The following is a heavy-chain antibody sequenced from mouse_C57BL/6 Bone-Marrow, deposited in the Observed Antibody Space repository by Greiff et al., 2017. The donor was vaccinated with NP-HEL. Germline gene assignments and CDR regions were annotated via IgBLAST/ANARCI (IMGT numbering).Heavy chain of an antibody. CDR2: ISNGGGST. V-gene: IGHV5-12*01. Sequence: EVKLMESGGGLVQPGGSLKLSCAASGFTFSDYYMYWVRQTPEKRLEWVAYISNGGGSTYYPDTVKGRFTMTRDNAKNTVYLQRSRLKSEDTAMYYCARRDYYGSSYGYFDVWGTGTTVTVSS. J-gene: IGHJ1*03. CDR1: GFTFSDYY. CDR3: ARRDYYGSSYGYFDV. D-gene: IGHD1-1*01.